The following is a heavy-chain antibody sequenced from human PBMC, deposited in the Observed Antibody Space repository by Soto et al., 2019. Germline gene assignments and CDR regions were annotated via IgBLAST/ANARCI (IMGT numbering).Heavy chain of an antibody. CDR1: GDSINSSQW. CDR2: ISHSGST. J-gene: IGHJ4*02. Sequence: SETLSLTCAVFGDSINSSQWWDWVRQPPGKGLEWIGLISHSGSTNYNPSLTSRVTISVDKSKNHFSLKLTSVTAADTAVYYCAARHFWSGPWTHTRLDYWGQGTLVTVSS. V-gene: IGHV4-4*02. D-gene: IGHD3-3*02. CDR3: AARHFWSGPWTHTRLDY.